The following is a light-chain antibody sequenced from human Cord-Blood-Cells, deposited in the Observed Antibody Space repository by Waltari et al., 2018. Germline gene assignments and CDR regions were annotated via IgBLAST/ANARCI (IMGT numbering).Light chain of an antibody. CDR2: DVS. CDR3: SSYTSSSTLV. CDR1: SSDVGGYNY. Sequence: QSALTQPASVSGSPGQSITISCTGTSSDVGGYNYVSWYQQHPGKAPKLMIYDVSKRPPGVSKRFSGSKSGNTASLTISGLQAEDEADYYCSSYTSSSTLVFGGGTKLTVL. J-gene: IGLJ3*02. V-gene: IGLV2-14*01.